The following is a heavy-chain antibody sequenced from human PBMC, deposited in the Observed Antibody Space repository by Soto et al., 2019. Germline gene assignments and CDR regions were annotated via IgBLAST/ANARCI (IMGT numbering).Heavy chain of an antibody. CDR2: IYYSGST. CDR3: ARIRFFSGDIVVVTAIYDY. CDR1: GGSISSSSYY. D-gene: IGHD2-21*02. V-gene: IGHV4-39*01. Sequence: SETLSLTCTVCGGSISSSSYYWGWIRQPPGKGLEWIGSIYYSGSTYYNPSLKSRVTISVDTSKNQFSLKLSSVTAADTAVYYCARIRFFSGDIVVVTAIYDYWGQGTLVTVSS. J-gene: IGHJ4*02.